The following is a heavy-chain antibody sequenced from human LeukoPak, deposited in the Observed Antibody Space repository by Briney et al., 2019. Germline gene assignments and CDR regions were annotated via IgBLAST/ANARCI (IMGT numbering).Heavy chain of an antibody. D-gene: IGHD4-17*01. CDR3: ASAGDYGDYIDY. CDR1: GDSVSNKNTA. J-gene: IGHJ4*02. CDR2: TYYRSKWHN. V-gene: IGHV6-1*01. Sequence: SQTLSLTCAISGDSVSNKNTAWNWIRQSPSRGLEWLGRTYYRSKWHNGYAVSVKSRITINPDTSKNQFSLKLSSVTAADTAVYYCASAGDYGDYIDYWGQGTLVTVSS.